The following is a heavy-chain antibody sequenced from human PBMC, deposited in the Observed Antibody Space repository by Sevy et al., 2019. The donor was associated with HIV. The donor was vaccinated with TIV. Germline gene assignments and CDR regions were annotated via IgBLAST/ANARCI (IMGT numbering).Heavy chain of an antibody. J-gene: IGHJ4*02. V-gene: IGHV4-59*01. CDR1: GGSISSYY. CDR3: ARLGRLPPRTQYYFDY. Sequence: SETLSLTCTVSGGSISSYYWSWIRQPPGKGLEWIGYFYYSGSTNYNPSLKSRVTISVDTSKNQFSLKLSSVTAADTAVYYCARLGRLPPRTQYYFDYWGQGTLVTVSS. CDR2: FYYSGST. D-gene: IGHD3-16*01.